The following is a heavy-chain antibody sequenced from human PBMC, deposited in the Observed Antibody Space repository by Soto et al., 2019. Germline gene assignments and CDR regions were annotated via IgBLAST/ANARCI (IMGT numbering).Heavy chain of an antibody. CDR2: VYPRDSDT. D-gene: IGHD2-15*01. J-gene: IGHJ4*02. CDR1: GYIFIDYW. CDR3: ARTPLPGYSIHFNS. V-gene: IGHV5-51*01. Sequence: GESLKISCKASGYIFIDYWIGWVRQMPGKGLEWMGIVYPRDSDTRYSPSFQGQVTISADRSTGTAFLQWRSLKASDTALYYCARTPLPGYSIHFNSWGQGTLVTVSS.